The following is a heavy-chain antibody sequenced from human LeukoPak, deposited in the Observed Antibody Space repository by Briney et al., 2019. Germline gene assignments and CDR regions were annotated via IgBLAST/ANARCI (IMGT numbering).Heavy chain of an antibody. CDR1: GFTFSKYG. Sequence: GGSLRLSCVASGFTFSKYGMHWVRQAPGKGLQWLAIIWYDGHNNYYADSVKGRFTISRDNPKNTLFLEMNDLKAEDTAVYYCAREWGLIAVAGGPGYWGQGTLVTVSS. V-gene: IGHV3-33*01. D-gene: IGHD2-21*01. J-gene: IGHJ4*02. CDR2: IWYDGHNN. CDR3: AREWGLIAVAGGPGY.